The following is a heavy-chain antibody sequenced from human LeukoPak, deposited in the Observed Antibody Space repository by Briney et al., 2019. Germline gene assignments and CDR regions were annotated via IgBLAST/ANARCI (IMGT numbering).Heavy chain of an antibody. CDR3: ARDFTMIVVVIPRARFDP. CDR1: GGSFSAYH. CDR2: INHSGST. D-gene: IGHD3-22*01. V-gene: IGHV4-34*01. Sequence: SETLSLTCAVYGGSFSAYHWNWIRQPPGKGLEWIGEINHSGSTNYNPSLKSRVTISVDTSKNQFSLKLRSVTAADTAVYYCARDFTMIVVVIPRARFDPWGQGTLVTVSS. J-gene: IGHJ5*02.